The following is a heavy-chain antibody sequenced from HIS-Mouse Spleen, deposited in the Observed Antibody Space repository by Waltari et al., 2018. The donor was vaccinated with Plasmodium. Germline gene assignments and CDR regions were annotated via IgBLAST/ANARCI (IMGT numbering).Heavy chain of an antibody. Sequence: QVQLLESGGGVVQPGRSLLFSGAASGFPFISSGMHWVRQAPGKGLEWVAVISYDGSNKYYADSVKGRFTISRDNSKNTLYLQMNSLRAEDTAVYYCATSGLTGGTYYFDYWGQGTLVTVSS. J-gene: IGHJ4*02. D-gene: IGHD7-27*01. V-gene: IGHV3-30*03. CDR2: ISYDGSNK. CDR3: ATSGLTGGTYYFDY. CDR1: GFPFISSG.